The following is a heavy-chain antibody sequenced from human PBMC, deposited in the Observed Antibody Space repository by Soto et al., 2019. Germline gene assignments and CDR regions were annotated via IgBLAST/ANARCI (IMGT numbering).Heavy chain of an antibody. CDR3: ARDRITTRGDAFDL. CDR1: GGTFSTYI. D-gene: IGHD3-3*01. CDR2: IIPIPDIT. J-gene: IGHJ3*01. Sequence: QVQLVQSGAEVRKPGSSVKVPCKAPGGTFSTYIISWVRQAPGQGLEWMGRIIPIPDITNYAQKFQGRVTVTADRSTSTAYMELTSLKSEDTAVYYCARDRITTRGDAFDLWGQGTMVTVSS. V-gene: IGHV1-69*08.